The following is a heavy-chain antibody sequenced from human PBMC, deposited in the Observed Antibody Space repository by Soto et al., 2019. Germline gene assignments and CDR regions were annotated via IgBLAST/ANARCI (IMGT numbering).Heavy chain of an antibody. CDR2: VYYRKSS. Sequence: SLTSTVSGAFVGRNNTYYWSWLRQPPGKGRVSVGSVYYRKSSNYNPALKRRVTISVDTSKNQFSMKVSSVTAADTSVYYCARVYISGWDHLYDFDSWGQGTMVTVSS. CDR3: ARVYISGWDHLYDFDS. CDR1: GAFVGRNNTYY. V-gene: IGHV4-61*01. D-gene: IGHD6-19*01. J-gene: IGHJ4*02.